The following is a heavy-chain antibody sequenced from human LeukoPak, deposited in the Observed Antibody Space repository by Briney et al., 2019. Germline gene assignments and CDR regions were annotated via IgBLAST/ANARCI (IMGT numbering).Heavy chain of an antibody. CDR1: GFTFSSYA. CDR2: ISDSDSASGT. CDR3: AKDHGFYGRGWNPLFDY. D-gene: IGHD2/OR15-2a*01. J-gene: IGHJ4*02. Sequence: GGSLRLSCAASGFTFSSYAMSWVRQAPGKGLEWVSSISDSDSASGTYYADSVKGPFTISRDNSKNMVYLQMNSLRAEDTAVYYCAKDHGFYGRGWNPLFDYWGQGTLVTVSS. V-gene: IGHV3-23*01.